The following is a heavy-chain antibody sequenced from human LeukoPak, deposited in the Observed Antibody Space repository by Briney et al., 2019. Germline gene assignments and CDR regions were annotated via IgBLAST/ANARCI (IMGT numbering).Heavy chain of an antibody. CDR1: GFTFSSYA. J-gene: IGHJ4*02. V-gene: IGHV3-23*01. Sequence: GGSLRLSCAASGFTFSSYAMSWVRQAPGKGLEGVSAISGSGGSTYYADSVKGRFTISRDNYKNPLYLQMNSLRAEDTAVYYCAKVGSVAAAGTYHVDYWGQGTLVTVSS. D-gene: IGHD6-13*01. CDR3: AKVGSVAAAGTYHVDY. CDR2: ISGSGGST.